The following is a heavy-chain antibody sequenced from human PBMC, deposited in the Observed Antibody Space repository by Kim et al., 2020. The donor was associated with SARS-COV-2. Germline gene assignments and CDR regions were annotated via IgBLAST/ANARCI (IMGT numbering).Heavy chain of an antibody. Sequence: QKVQGRVTITADKSTGTAYMELSSLRSEDTAVYYCARARSGYDPWDYFDYWGQGTLVTVSS. J-gene: IGHJ4*02. CDR3: ARARSGYDPWDYFDY. V-gene: IGHV1-69*04. D-gene: IGHD5-12*01.